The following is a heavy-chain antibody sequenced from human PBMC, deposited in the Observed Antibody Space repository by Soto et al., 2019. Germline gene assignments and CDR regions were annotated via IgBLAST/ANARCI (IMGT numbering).Heavy chain of an antibody. J-gene: IGHJ4*02. CDR2: ISGSGAFT. V-gene: IGHV3-23*01. CDR3: AKHQFSMVRGISPFDY. Sequence: PGGSLRLSCAASGFTFSSNDVTWVRQAPGKGLEWVSTISGSGAFTYHADSVKGRFTISRDNSKNTVYLQMNSLRAEDTAVYYCAKHQFSMVRGISPFDYWGQGTLVTVSS. CDR1: GFTFSSND. D-gene: IGHD3-10*01.